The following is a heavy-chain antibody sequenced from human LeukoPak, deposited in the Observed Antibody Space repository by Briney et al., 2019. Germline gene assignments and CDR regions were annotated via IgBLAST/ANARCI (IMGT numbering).Heavy chain of an antibody. D-gene: IGHD3-10*01. V-gene: IGHV6-1*01. CDR1: GDSVSINSAA. J-gene: IGHJ4*02. CDR3: ARDGESRNRPLGNFDY. Sequence: SQTLSLTCAISGDSVSINSAAWNWIRQSPSRGPEWLGRTYYRSKWYNDYAVSVKSRITINPDTSKNQFSLQLNSVTPEDTAVYYCARDGESRNRPLGNFDYWGQGTLVTVSS. CDR2: TYYRSKWYN.